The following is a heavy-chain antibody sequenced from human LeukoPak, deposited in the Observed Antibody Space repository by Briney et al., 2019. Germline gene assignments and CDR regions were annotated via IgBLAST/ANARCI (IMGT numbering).Heavy chain of an antibody. CDR3: TTGTSYFDS. CDR1: GFTFRNAW. V-gene: IGHV3-15*01. CDR2: IKSKTEGGTT. J-gene: IGHJ4*02. D-gene: IGHD1-1*01. Sequence: GGALRLSCSASGFTFRNAWMSWVRQAPGKGLEWVGPIKSKTEGGTTDYAATVKGRFQIARDDSKRTLYLEMNSLKTEDRDVYYCTTGTSYFDSWGEGELVTVSS.